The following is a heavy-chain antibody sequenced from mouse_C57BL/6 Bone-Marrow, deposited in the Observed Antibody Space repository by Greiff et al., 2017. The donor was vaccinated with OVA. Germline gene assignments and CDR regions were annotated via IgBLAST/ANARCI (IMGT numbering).Heavy chain of an antibody. Sequence: QVQLQQPGAELVRPGTSVKLSCKASGYTFTSYWMHWVKQRPGQGLEWIGVIDPSDSYTNYNQKFKGKATLTVDTSSSTAYMQLSSLTSEDSAVYYCARELFYFDYWGQGTTLTVSS. CDR2: IDPSDSYT. D-gene: IGHD4-1*01. J-gene: IGHJ2*01. CDR1: GYTFTSYW. V-gene: IGHV1-59*01. CDR3: ARELFYFDY.